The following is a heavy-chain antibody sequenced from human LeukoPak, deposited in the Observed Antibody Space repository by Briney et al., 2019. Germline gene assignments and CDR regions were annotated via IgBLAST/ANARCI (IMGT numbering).Heavy chain of an antibody. CDR3: AVGTAADF. Sequence: GGSLRLSCVVSGIPFSDYYMNWIRKAPGKGLEWISYISSSSSYTDYADSVKGRFTISRDNAKSALYLQMHSLRLEDTAVYYCAVGTAADFWGQGTLVTVSS. J-gene: IGHJ4*02. V-gene: IGHV3-11*03. CDR2: ISSSSSYT. CDR1: GIPFSDYY. D-gene: IGHD6-13*01.